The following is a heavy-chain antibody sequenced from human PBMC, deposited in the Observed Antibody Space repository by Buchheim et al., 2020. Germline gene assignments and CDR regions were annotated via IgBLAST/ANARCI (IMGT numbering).Heavy chain of an antibody. CDR2: IKQDGSEK. J-gene: IGHJ2*01. CDR3: DL. V-gene: IGHV3-7*01. CDR1: CFTFTTYW. D-gene: IGHD2-15*01. Sequence: VQLVMSRKSILLPSSPLGLSYGASCFTFTTYWMSWVRQAPGKGLEWLANIKQDGSEKYYVDSVKGRFTISRDNAKNSLYLDIHRDLHSFPARHSCDL.